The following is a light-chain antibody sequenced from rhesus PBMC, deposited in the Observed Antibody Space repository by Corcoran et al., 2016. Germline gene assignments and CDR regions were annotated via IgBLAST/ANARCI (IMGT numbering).Light chain of an antibody. V-gene: IGKV3S9*01. CDR1: QSVSSY. J-gene: IGKJ1*01. CDR3: QQYSSWPRT. CDR2: GQS. Sequence: EIVMTQSPATLSLSPGERATLSCRASQSVSSYVAWYQQKPEQAPRLRIYGQSSRATGIPDRFSGTGSGTDFTLTISSLEPEDFAVYYCQQYSSWPRTFGQGTKVEIK.